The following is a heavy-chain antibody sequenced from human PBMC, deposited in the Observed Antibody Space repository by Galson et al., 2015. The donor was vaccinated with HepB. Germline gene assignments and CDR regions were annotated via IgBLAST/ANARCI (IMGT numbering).Heavy chain of an antibody. J-gene: IGHJ3*02. CDR3: ARALAVAGPEDAFDI. D-gene: IGHD6-19*01. CDR1: GYTFTSYG. Sequence: SVKVSCKASGYTFTSYGISWVRQAPGQGLEWMGWISAYNGNTNYAQKLQGRVTMTTDTSTSTAYMELRSLRSDDTAVYYCARALAVAGPEDAFDIWGQGTMVTVSS. V-gene: IGHV1-18*01. CDR2: ISAYNGNT.